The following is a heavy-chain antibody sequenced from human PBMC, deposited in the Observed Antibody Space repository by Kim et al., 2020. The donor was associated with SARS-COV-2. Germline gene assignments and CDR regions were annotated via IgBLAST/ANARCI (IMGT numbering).Heavy chain of an antibody. CDR1: GVSFTEND. V-gene: IGHV3-23*01. D-gene: IGHD3-16*01. J-gene: IGHJ4*02. Sequence: GGSLRLSCVTSGVSFTENDMSWVRQAPGKGLEWVATILRCGGTTYSAAFVKGCSIISSDTSRTLFHLMMNSLTADTTAQYYCGGGAPTLDSLVSGHRVTV. CDR3: GGGAPTLDS. CDR2: ILRCGGTT.